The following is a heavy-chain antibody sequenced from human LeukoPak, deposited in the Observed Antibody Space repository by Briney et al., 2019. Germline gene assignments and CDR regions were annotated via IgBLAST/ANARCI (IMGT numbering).Heavy chain of an antibody. Sequence: GGSLRLSCAASAFSLNAYNKNWVRQAPGKGLEWVSSISYTGTYIYYADSVKGRFTISRDNAKNTLYLQMDSLRAEDAAIYYCARSIMYGDHGEDIWGQGTVVAVSS. CDR2: ISYTGTYI. D-gene: IGHD4-17*01. CDR3: ARSIMYGDHGEDI. J-gene: IGHJ3*02. V-gene: IGHV3-21*01. CDR1: AFSLNAYN.